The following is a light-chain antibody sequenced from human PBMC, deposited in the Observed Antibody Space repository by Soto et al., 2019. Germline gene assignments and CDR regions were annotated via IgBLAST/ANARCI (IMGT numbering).Light chain of an antibody. CDR3: QSYDSRLSGYV. CDR2: GKN. CDR1: SSNIGAGYD. Sequence: QAVVTQPPSVSGAPGQRVTISCTGSSSNIGAGYDVHWYQHLPGTAPKSLIYGKNNRPSGVPDRFSGSKSGTSASLAITGLQAEDEADYYCQSYDSRLSGYVFGTGTKLTVL. J-gene: IGLJ1*01. V-gene: IGLV1-40*01.